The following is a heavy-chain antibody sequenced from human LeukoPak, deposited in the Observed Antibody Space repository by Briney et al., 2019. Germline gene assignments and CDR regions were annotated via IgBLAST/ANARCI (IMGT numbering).Heavy chain of an antibody. CDR1: GYSISSGYY. V-gene: IGHV4-38-2*02. CDR3: ARAVDYLDY. CDR2: IYHSGST. J-gene: IGHJ4*02. Sequence: SETLSLTCTVSGYSISSGYYWGWIRQPPGKGLEWIGNIYHSGSTYYNPSLKSRVTISVDTSRNQFSLKLSSVTAADTAVYFCARAVDYLDYWGQGTLVTVSS.